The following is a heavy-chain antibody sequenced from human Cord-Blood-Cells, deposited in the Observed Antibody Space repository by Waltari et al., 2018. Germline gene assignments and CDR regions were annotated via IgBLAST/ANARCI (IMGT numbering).Heavy chain of an antibody. J-gene: IGHJ2*01. Sequence: WVRQAPGQGLEWMGWINPNSGGTNYAQKFQGRVTMTRDTSISTAYMELSRLRSDDTAVYYCARNGGPLWYFDLWGRGTLVTVSS. D-gene: IGHD7-27*01. CDR3: ARNGGPLWYFDL. V-gene: IGHV1-2*02. CDR2: INPNSGGT.